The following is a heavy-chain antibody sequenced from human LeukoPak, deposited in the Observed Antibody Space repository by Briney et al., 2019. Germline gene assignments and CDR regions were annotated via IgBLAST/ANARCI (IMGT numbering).Heavy chain of an antibody. CDR2: IYYTGTT. Sequence: SETLSLTCTVSGGSISGTYYWSWLRQPPGRGLEWIGYIYYTGTTDSNPSLKSRVTISLDTSKNQFSLNLSSVTAADTAVYYCARRWVYDKRAFDAWGQGTMVTVSS. CDR1: GGSISGTYY. V-gene: IGHV4-59*08. J-gene: IGHJ3*01. CDR3: ARRWVYDKRAFDA. D-gene: IGHD3-16*01.